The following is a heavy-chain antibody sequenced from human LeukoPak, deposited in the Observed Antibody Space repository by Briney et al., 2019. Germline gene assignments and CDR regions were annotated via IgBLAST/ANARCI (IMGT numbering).Heavy chain of an antibody. CDR1: GYTFTGYY. J-gene: IGHJ4*02. D-gene: IGHD3-9*01. V-gene: IGHV1-2*02. CDR2: INPNSGGT. CDR3: ARATGDILTGYSHGRYFGL. Sequence: GASVKVSCKASGYTFTGYYMHWVRQAPGQGLEWMGWINPNSGGTNYAQKFQGRVTMTRDTSISTAYMELSRLRSDDTAVYYCARATGDILTGYSHGRYFGLWGQGTLVTVSS.